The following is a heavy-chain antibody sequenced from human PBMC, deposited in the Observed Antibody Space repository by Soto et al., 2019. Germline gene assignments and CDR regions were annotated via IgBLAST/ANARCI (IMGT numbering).Heavy chain of an antibody. CDR3: ARAWTYYESSGYPKWFDS. J-gene: IGHJ5*01. V-gene: IGHV4-59*01. Sequence: SETLSLTCTVSGGSISSYYWTWIRQPPGKGLEWIGYIYYSGSTNYNPSLKSRVTISVDTSKNQFSLKLSSVTAADTAVDYCARAWTYYESSGYPKWFDSWGQGTLGTVSS. CDR1: GGSISSYY. D-gene: IGHD3-22*01. CDR2: IYYSGST.